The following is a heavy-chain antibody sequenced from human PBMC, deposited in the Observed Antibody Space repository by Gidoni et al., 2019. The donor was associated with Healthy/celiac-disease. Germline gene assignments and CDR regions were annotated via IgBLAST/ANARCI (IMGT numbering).Heavy chain of an antibody. V-gene: IGHV2-70*01. J-gene: IGHJ3*02. CDR1: GFSLSTSGMC. CDR2: IDWDDDK. Sequence: QVTLRESGPALVKPTQTLTLTCTFPGFSLSTSGMCVSWIRQPPGTALEWLALIDWDDDKYYSTSLKTRLTISKDTSKTQVVLTMTNMDPVDTATYYCASSTSCAPGAFDILGQGTMVTVSS. CDR3: ASSTSCAPGAFDI. D-gene: IGHD2-2*01.